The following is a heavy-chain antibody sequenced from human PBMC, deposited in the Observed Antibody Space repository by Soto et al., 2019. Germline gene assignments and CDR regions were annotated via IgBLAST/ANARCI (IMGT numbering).Heavy chain of an antibody. Sequence: PGGSLRLSCAASGFTVSSNYMTWVRQAPGKGLEWVSILYSGGSTYYADSVKGRFTISRDNSKNTMYLQMNSLRLEDTAVYYCARGINWFDPWGQGTLVTVSS. CDR1: GFTVSSNY. CDR2: LYSGGST. V-gene: IGHV3-53*01. J-gene: IGHJ5*02. CDR3: ARGINWFDP.